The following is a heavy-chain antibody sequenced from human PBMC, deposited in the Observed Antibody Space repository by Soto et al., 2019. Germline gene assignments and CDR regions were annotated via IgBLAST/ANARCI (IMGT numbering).Heavy chain of an antibody. Sequence: GASVKVSCKASGFTFTSSAVQWVRQARGQRLEWIGWIVVGSGNTNYAQKFQERVTITRDMSTSTAYMELSSLRSEDTAVYYFAADPPYYYDSSGYYSDNWFDPWGQGTPVTVSS. V-gene: IGHV1-58*01. D-gene: IGHD3-22*01. CDR3: AADPPYYYDSSGYYSDNWFDP. CDR1: GFTFTSSA. J-gene: IGHJ5*02. CDR2: IVVGSGNT.